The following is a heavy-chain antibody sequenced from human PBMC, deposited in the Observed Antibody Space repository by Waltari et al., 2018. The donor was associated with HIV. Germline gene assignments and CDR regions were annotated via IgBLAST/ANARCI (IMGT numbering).Heavy chain of an antibody. D-gene: IGHD2-2*01. CDR1: GFTVSSNY. J-gene: IGHJ3*02. V-gene: IGHV3-66*02. CDR2: IYSGGST. CDR3: ARDCRSSTSCLGGNYVFAFDI. Sequence: EVQLVESGGGLVQPGGSLRLSCAASGFTVSSNYMSWVRQAPGKGLEWVSVIYSGGSTYYADSVKGRFTISRDNSKNTLYLQMNSLRAEDTAVYYCARDCRSSTSCLGGNYVFAFDIWGQGTMVTVSS.